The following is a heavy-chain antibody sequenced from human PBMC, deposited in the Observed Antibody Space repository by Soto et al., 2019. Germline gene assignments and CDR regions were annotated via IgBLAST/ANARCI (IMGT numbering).Heavy chain of an antibody. V-gene: IGHV1-45*02. D-gene: IGHD6-19*01. CDR3: ASSQGYSSGPFSPFDY. CDR1: GYTFTYRY. J-gene: IGHJ4*02. CDR2: ITPFNGNT. Sequence: SVKVSCKASGYTFTYRYLHWVRQAPGQALEWMGWITPFNGNTNYAQKFQDRVTITRDRSMSTAYMELSSLRSEDTAMYYCASSQGYSSGPFSPFDYWGQRTLVTVSS.